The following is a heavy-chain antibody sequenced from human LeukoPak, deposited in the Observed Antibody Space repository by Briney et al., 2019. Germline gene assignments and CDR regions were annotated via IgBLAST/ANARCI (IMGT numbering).Heavy chain of an antibody. Sequence: GGSLRLSCAASGFNFSGAATHWARQASGKGLEWVGRIRSKANSYVTTFAASVKGRFTISGDDAKNTVDLHMNSLKAEDTAVYYCFVAEVGYWGQGTLVTVSS. J-gene: IGHJ4*02. CDR2: IRSKANSYVT. V-gene: IGHV3-73*01. CDR3: FVAEVGY. CDR1: GFNFSGAA. D-gene: IGHD6-19*01.